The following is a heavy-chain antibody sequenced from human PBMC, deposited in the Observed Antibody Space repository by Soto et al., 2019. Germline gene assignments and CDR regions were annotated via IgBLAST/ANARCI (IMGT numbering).Heavy chain of an antibody. V-gene: IGHV3-15*01. Sequence: EVQLVESGGGLVKPGGSLRLACATSGFSFNKAWMTWVRQAPGKGLEWVGRIKSRTDGGTTDYAAPVKGRFTISRDDAKDTLYLEMNSLKTEDTGVYYCVGLRFLEWTFAFAYWGQGSLVTVSS. J-gene: IGHJ4*02. D-gene: IGHD3-3*01. CDR2: IKSRTDGGTT. CDR3: VGLRFLEWTFAFAY. CDR1: GFSFNKAW.